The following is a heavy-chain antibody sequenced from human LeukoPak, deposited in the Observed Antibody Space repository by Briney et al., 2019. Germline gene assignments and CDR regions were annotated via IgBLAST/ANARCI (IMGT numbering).Heavy chain of an antibody. V-gene: IGHV3-21*01. CDR2: ISNSGFYI. CDR1: GFTLSSYT. CDR3: ATDGASDI. Sequence: GGSLRLSCAASGFTLSSYTTNWVRQAPRKGLEWVSSISNSGFYIYYADSVKGRFVVSRDNANNSLYLQMNSLRDEDTAVYYCATDGASDIWGQGTMVTVSS. J-gene: IGHJ3*02.